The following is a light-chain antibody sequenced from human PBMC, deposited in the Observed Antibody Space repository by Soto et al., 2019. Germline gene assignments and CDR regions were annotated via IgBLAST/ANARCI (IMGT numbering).Light chain of an antibody. V-gene: IGLV2-11*01. J-gene: IGLJ2*01. CDR3: CSYAGSYTLV. Sequence: QSALTQPRSVSGSPGQSVTISCTGTSSDVGGFNSVSWYQQHPGKAPKLMIYDVNKRPSGVPDRFSGSKSGSTASLTISGLQAEDEADYYCCSYAGSYTLVFGGGTKLTVL. CDR1: SSDVGGFNS. CDR2: DVN.